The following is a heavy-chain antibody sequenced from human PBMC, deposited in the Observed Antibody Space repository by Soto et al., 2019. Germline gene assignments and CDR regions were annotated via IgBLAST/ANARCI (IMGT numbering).Heavy chain of an antibody. J-gene: IGHJ4*02. V-gene: IGHV3-74*01. CDR1: GFTFSSYW. CDR3: VRTSLVVAAATREDY. CDR2: INSDGSST. D-gene: IGHD2-15*01. Sequence: EVQLVESGGGLVQPGGXLRLSCAASGFTFSSYWMHWVRQAPGKGLVWVSRINSDGSSTSYADSVKGRFTISRDNAKNTLYLQMNSLRAEDTAVYYCVRTSLVVAAATREDYWGQGTLVTVSS.